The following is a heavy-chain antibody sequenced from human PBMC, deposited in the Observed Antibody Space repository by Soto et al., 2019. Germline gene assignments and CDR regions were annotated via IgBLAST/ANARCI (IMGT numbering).Heavy chain of an antibody. Sequence: GESLKISCKGSGYSFTSYWIGWVRQMPGKGLEWMGIIYPGDSDTRYSPSFQGQVTISADKSISTAYLQWSSLKASDTAMYYCARHVDRTTVTTSKHFGYYYYGMDVWGQGTTVTVSS. CDR2: IYPGDSDT. V-gene: IGHV5-51*01. CDR3: ARHVDRTTVTTSKHFGYYYYGMDV. CDR1: GYSFTSYW. J-gene: IGHJ6*02. D-gene: IGHD4-17*01.